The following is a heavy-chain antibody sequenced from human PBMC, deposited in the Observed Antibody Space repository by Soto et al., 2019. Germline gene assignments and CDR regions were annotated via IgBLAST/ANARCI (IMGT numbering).Heavy chain of an antibody. CDR3: ARSVSGDYDRFDY. V-gene: IGHV3-21*01. D-gene: IGHD2-21*02. Sequence: GGSLRLSCAASGFTFSSYSMNWVRQAPGKGLEWVSLISSSSYTYYADSVKGRFTNLRDNAKNSLYLQMNSLRAEDTAVYYCARSVSGDYDRFDYWGQGTLVTVSS. CDR2: ISSSSYT. CDR1: GFTFSSYS. J-gene: IGHJ4*02.